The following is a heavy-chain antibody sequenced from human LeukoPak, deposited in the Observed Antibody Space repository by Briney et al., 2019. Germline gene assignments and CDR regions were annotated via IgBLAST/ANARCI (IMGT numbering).Heavy chain of an antibody. J-gene: IGHJ4*02. CDR2: INHSGTT. CDR3: ARNNIVGINNGFDY. CDR1: GGSFSDYY. V-gene: IGHV4-34*01. D-gene: IGHD2-21*01. Sequence: PSETLSLTCAVYGGSFSDYYWSWIRQSPGKGLEWIGEINHSGTTNYNPSLKSRVTISVDTSKDQFSLRLSSATAADTAVYYCARNNIVGINNGFDYWAQGTLVTVSS.